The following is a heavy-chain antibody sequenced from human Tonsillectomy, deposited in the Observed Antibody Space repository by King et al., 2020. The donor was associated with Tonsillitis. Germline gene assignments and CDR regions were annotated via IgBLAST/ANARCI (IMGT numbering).Heavy chain of an antibody. Sequence: VQLQQWGAGLLKPSETLSLTCAVYGGSFSGYYWIWIRQPPGKGLEWIGEINHSGSTNYNPSLKSRVTISIDTSKNQFSLKLSSVTAADTAVYYCARAPYGSSWYRNFDYWGQGTLVTVSS. CDR3: ARAPYGSSWYRNFDY. V-gene: IGHV4-34*01. J-gene: IGHJ4*02. CDR1: GGSFSGYY. D-gene: IGHD6-13*01. CDR2: INHSGST.